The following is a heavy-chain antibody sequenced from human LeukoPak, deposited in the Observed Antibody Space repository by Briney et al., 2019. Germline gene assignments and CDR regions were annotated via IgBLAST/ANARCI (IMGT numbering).Heavy chain of an antibody. J-gene: IGHJ4*02. CDR2: ISSTSSYI. Sequence: PGGSLRLSCAASGFTFSSYSMNWVRQAPGKGLEWVSFISSTSSYINYADSVKGRFTISRDNAKNSLYLQMNSLRAEDTAVYYCAKSGGRSSGWYFSPFDYWGQGTLVTVSS. V-gene: IGHV3-21*01. D-gene: IGHD6-19*01. CDR3: AKSGGRSSGWYFSPFDY. CDR1: GFTFSSYS.